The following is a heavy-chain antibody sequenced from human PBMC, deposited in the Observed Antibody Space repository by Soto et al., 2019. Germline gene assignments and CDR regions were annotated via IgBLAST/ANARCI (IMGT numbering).Heavy chain of an antibody. J-gene: IGHJ6*02. CDR1: GFKFGDYA. Sequence: SPRLSCEASGFKFGDYAMHLVRQAPGKGLEVVSGVSWNSEIVGYADSVKGRFTISRDNAKNSLYLEMNSLRTEDTALYYCAKDRGPCSGNKCSSLYYYYGMDVWGQGTTVTVSS. D-gene: IGHD2-15*01. V-gene: IGHV3-9*01. CDR2: VSWNSEIV. CDR3: AKDRGPCSGNKCSSLYYYYGMDV.